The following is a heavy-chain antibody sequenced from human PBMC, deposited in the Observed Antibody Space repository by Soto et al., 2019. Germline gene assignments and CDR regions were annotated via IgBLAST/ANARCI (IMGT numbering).Heavy chain of an antibody. CDR2: ISGSGGST. CDR3: AKDLGYSDFWSGYYGPFDY. J-gene: IGHJ4*02. CDR1: GFTFSSYA. Sequence: PGGSLRLSCAASGFTFSSYAMSWVRQAPGKGLEWVSAISGSGGSTYYADSVKGRLTISRDNSKNTLYLQMNSLRAEDTAVYYSAKDLGYSDFWSGYYGPFDYWGQGT. V-gene: IGHV3-23*01. D-gene: IGHD3-3*01.